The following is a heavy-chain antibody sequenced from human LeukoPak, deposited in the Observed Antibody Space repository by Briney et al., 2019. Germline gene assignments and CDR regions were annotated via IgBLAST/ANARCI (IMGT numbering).Heavy chain of an antibody. J-gene: IGHJ3*01. D-gene: IGHD1-26*01. V-gene: IGHV3-23*01. CDR2: VTGSATTT. CDR3: VKHARVGTSTAFEV. CDR1: GFTFDHFG. Sequence: PGASLRLSCTASGFTFDHFGMSWVRQAPGKGLEWVSAVTGSATTTSYADSVKGRFTASRDNSQSLLSLQMDSLGAEDTAIYYCVKHARVGTSTAFEVWGQGTLVTVSS.